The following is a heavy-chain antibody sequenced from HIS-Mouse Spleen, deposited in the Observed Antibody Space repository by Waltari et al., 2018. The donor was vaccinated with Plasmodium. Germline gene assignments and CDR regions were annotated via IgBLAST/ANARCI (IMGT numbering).Heavy chain of an antibody. CDR3: VVVAATGLDY. D-gene: IGHD2-15*01. CDR1: GGSISSSSYY. Sequence: QLQLQESGPGLVKPSETLSLTCTVSGGSISSSSYYWGWIRQPPWKGLEWIGSINYSGGTYYNPSLKRRVTISVDTSKNQFSLKLSSVTAADTAVYYCVVVAATGLDYWGQGTLVTVSS. CDR2: INYSGGT. V-gene: IGHV4-39*07. J-gene: IGHJ4*02.